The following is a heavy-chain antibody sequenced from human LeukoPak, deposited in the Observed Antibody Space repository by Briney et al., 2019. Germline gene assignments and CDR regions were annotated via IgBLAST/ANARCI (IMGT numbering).Heavy chain of an antibody. CDR2: VYYSGST. CDR1: GGSISSDF. Sequence: SETLSLTCPVSGGSISSDFWNWIRQPPGKGLEWIGSVYYSGSTNYNPSLKSRVTISLDTSKNKFSLQLRSVTAADTAVYYCARGKGSGWTFDYWGQGTLVTVSS. D-gene: IGHD6-19*01. J-gene: IGHJ4*02. CDR3: ARGKGSGWTFDY. V-gene: IGHV4-59*01.